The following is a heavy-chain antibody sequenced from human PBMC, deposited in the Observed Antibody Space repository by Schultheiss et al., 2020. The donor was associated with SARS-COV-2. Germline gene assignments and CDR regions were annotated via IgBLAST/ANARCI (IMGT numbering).Heavy chain of an antibody. CDR2: INHSGST. D-gene: IGHD5-18*01. J-gene: IGHJ4*02. CDR1: GGSFSGYY. V-gene: IGHV4-34*01. CDR3: ARDVDTASDY. Sequence: SETLSLTCAVYGGSFSGYYWSWIRQPPGKGLEWIGEINHSGSTNYNPSLKSRVTISVDTSKNQFSLKLSSVTAADTAVYYCARDVDTASDYWGQGTLVTVSS.